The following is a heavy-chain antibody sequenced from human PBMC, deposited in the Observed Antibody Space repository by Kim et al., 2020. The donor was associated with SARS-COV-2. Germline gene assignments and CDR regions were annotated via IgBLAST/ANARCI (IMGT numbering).Heavy chain of an antibody. CDR1: GGSFSGYY. CDR2: INHSGST. CDR3: ARRGGNLSSGWYIRIFDY. J-gene: IGHJ4*02. Sequence: SETLSLTCAVYGGSFSGYYWSWIRQPPGKGLEWIGEINHSGSTNYNPSLKSRVTISVDTSKNQFSLKLSSVTAADTAVYYCARRGGNLSSGWYIRIFDYWGQGTLVTVSS. D-gene: IGHD6-19*01. V-gene: IGHV4-34*01.